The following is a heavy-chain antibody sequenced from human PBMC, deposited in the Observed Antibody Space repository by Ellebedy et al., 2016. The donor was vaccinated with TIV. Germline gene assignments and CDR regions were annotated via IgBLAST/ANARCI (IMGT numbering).Heavy chain of an antibody. CDR3: AKDRGSGSRYYRYGMDV. J-gene: IGHJ6*02. D-gene: IGHD3-10*01. CDR2: ISYDGHNR. V-gene: IGHV3-30*18. Sequence: GGSLRLXXTASGFNFSNCPMHWVRQAPGKGLEWLTGISYDGHNRYYPDSMMGRITISRDNSKNTLYLQMNSLRTEDTAVYYCAKDRGSGSRYYRYGMDVWGQGTTVTVSS. CDR1: GFNFSNCP.